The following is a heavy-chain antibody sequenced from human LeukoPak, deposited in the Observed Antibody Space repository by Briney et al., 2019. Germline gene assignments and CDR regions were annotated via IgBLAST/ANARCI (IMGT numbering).Heavy chain of an antibody. V-gene: IGHV4-39*01. J-gene: IGHJ5*02. CDR2: IYYSGST. D-gene: IGHD5-12*01. Sequence: PSETLSLTCTVSGGSISSSSYYWGWIRQPPGKGLEWIGSIYYSGSTYYNPSLKSRATISVDTSKNQFSLKLSSVTAADTAVYYCARHPEVATILRWFDPWGQGTPVTVSS. CDR1: GGSISSSSYY. CDR3: ARHPEVATILRWFDP.